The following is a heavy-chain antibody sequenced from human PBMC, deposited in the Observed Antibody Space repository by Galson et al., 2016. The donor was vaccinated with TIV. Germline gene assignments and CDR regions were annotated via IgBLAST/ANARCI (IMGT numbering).Heavy chain of an antibody. CDR2: IIPLFGSA. Sequence: SVKVSCKASGGSFSSYVFNWVRQAPGQGLEWMGNIIPLFGSANYAQKFQGRVTITADESTSTAYMELSRLRSEDTAIYYCATDRNTAMDTYYHYYGVDVWGQGTTVTVSS. V-gene: IGHV1-69*13. CDR1: GGSFSSYV. J-gene: IGHJ6*02. CDR3: ATDRNTAMDTYYHYYGVDV. D-gene: IGHD5-18*01.